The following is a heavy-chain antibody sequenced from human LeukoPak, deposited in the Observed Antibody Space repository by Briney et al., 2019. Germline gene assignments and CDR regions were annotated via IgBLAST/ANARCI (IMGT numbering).Heavy chain of an antibody. J-gene: IGHJ6*02. Sequence: SETLSLTCAVYGGSFSGYYWSWIRQPPGKGLEWIGEINHSGSTNYNPSLKSRVTISVDTSKNQFSLKLSSVTAADTAVYYCARVGRLYGMDVWGQGTTVTVSS. D-gene: IGHD6-25*01. CDR2: INHSGST. V-gene: IGHV4-34*01. CDR3: ARVGRLYGMDV. CDR1: GGSFSGYY.